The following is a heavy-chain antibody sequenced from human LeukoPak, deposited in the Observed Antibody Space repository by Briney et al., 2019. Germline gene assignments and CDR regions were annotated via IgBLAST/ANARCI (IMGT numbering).Heavy chain of an antibody. CDR1: SGSISGFY. J-gene: IGHJ6*03. Sequence: SETLSLTCTVSSGSISGFYWTWIRQPPGKGLEWVGYIFYSGSTNYNPSLKSRVTISIDTSKNQISLKLSSVTAADTAIYYCTRSYSDFYYMDVWGKGTTVTVSS. CDR3: TRSYSDFYYMDV. CDR2: IFYSGST. V-gene: IGHV4-59*01. D-gene: IGHD3-3*01.